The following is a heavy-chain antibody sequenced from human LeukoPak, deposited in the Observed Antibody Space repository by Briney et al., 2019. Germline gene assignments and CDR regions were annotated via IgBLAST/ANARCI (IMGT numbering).Heavy chain of an antibody. CDR1: GYSFTSYW. CDR3: ARHGNYYGSGSYT. Sequence: PGESLKISCKGSGYSFTSYWISWVRQMPGKGLERMGRIDSSDSYTNYSPSFQGHVTISADKSISTAYLQWSSLKASDTAMYYCARHGNYYGSGSYTWGQGTLVTVSS. J-gene: IGHJ5*02. CDR2: IDSSDSYT. D-gene: IGHD3-10*01. V-gene: IGHV5-10-1*01.